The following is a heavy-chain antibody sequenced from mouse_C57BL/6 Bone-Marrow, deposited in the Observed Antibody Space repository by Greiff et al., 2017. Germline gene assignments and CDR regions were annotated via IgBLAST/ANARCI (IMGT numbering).Heavy chain of an antibody. CDR1: GFTFSSYA. Sequence: EVQLQESGEGLVKPGGSLKLSCAASGFTFSSYAMSWVRQTPEKRLEWVAYISSGGDYIYYADTVKGRFTISRDNARNTLYLQMSSLKSEDTAMYYCTRGRGYDYDAAWFACWGQGTLVTVSA. D-gene: IGHD2-4*01. CDR2: ISSGGDYI. V-gene: IGHV5-9-1*02. CDR3: TRGRGYDYDAAWFAC. J-gene: IGHJ3*01.